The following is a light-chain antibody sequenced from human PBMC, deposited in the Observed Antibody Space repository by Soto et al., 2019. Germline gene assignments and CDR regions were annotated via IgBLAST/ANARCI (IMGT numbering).Light chain of an antibody. CDR3: SAYTTRSAV. V-gene: IGLV2-14*01. J-gene: IGLJ1*01. CDR2: EVT. CDR1: SSDVGGYHY. Sequence: QSALTQPASVSGSPGQPITISCTGSSSDVGGYHYVSWYQQLPGKAPKLMIYEVTKRPSGVSNRFSGSKSDNTASLTISGLQAEDEADYYCSAYTTRSAVFGTGTKLTVL.